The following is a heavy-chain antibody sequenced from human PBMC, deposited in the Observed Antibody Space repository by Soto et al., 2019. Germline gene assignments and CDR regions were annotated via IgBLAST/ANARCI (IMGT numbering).Heavy chain of an antibody. CDR2: IYWDADT. CDR1: GFSLTTSGVG. Sequence: QITLKESGPPLVRPTQTLTLACSFSGFSLTTSGVGVGWIRQPPGKALEFLALIYWDADTRYRPSLRTRLTITKYPSKSIVVLTMANVDPVDTATYYCVRFLSGFFVPRHRDAFDFWGQGTMVTVSS. V-gene: IGHV2-5*02. CDR3: VRFLSGFFVPRHRDAFDF. D-gene: IGHD3-3*01. J-gene: IGHJ3*01.